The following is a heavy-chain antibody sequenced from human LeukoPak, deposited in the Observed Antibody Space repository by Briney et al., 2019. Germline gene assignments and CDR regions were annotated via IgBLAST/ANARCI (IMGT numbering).Heavy chain of an antibody. D-gene: IGHD6-13*01. Sequence: GGPLRLSCAASGFTFSSYAMSWVRQAPGKGLEWVSAISGSGGSTYYADSVKGRFTISRDNSKNTLYLQMNSLRAEDTAVYYCAKAKPYSSSWYWDYWGQGTLVTVSS. V-gene: IGHV3-23*01. J-gene: IGHJ4*02. CDR2: ISGSGGST. CDR1: GFTFSSYA. CDR3: AKAKPYSSSWYWDY.